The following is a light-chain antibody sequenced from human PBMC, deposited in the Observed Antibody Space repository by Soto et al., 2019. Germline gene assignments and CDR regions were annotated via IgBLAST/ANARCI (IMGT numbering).Light chain of an antibody. CDR3: CSYAGSSTYV. J-gene: IGLJ1*01. V-gene: IGLV2-23*01. Sequence: QSVLTQPASVSGSPGQSITISCTGTSSDVGSYNLVSWYQQHPGKAPELMIYEGSKRPSGVSNRFSGSKSGNTASLTISGLQAEDEADYYCCSYAGSSTYVFGTGTKATVL. CDR1: SSDVGSYNL. CDR2: EGS.